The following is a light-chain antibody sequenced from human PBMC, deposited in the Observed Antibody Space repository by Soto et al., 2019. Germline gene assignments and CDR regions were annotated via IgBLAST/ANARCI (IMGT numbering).Light chain of an antibody. V-gene: IGLV1-47*01. Sequence: QPVLTQPPSASGTPGQGVTISCSGSSSNIGKNYVYWYQQLPGTAPKLLIYRNNQRPSGVPDRFSGSKSGTSASLAISGLRSEDEADYYCAAWDDSLSGRVFGGGTKLTVL. CDR1: SSNIGKNY. J-gene: IGLJ3*02. CDR3: AAWDDSLSGRV. CDR2: RNN.